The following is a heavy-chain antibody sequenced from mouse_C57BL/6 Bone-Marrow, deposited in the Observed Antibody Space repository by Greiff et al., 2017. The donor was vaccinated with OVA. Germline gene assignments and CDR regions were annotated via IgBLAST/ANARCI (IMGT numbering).Heavy chain of an antibody. D-gene: IGHD2-12*01. CDR2: IDPEDGDT. V-gene: IGHV14-1*01. CDR3: TTDYIWYFEV. CDR1: GFNIKDYY. Sequence: VQLQQSGAELVRPGASVKLSCTASGFNIKDYYMHWVKQRPEQGLEWIGRIDPEDGDTEYAPKFQGKATMTADTSSNTAYLQLSSLTYEDTAVYDCTTDYIWYFEVWGTGTTVTVSA. J-gene: IGHJ1*03.